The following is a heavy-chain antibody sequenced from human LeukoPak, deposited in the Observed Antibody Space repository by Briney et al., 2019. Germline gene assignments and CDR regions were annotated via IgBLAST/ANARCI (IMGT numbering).Heavy chain of an antibody. CDR3: ARTGSTVTMLYPFDH. CDR1: GGSIRSYY. Sequence: SETLSLTCTVSGGSIRSYYWSWIPHPPGKGLEWIGYIYYSGSTNYNPSLRSRVSISVDTSKNQFSLKLSSVTAADTAVYYCARTGSTVTMLYPFDHWGQGTLVTVSS. CDR2: IYYSGST. V-gene: IGHV4-59*01. J-gene: IGHJ4*02. D-gene: IGHD4-17*01.